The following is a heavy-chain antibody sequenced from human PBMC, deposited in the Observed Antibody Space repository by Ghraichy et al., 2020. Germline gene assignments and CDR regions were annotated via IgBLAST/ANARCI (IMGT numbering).Heavy chain of an antibody. J-gene: IGHJ6*02. D-gene: IGHD1-26*01. CDR2: IKQDGSEK. CDR3: ARRPGGGMDV. V-gene: IGHV3-7*01. Sequence: GGSLRLSCAASGFTFSNYDMSWVRQAPGKGLEWVANIKQDGSEKYYVDSVKGRFTISRDNAKNSLYLQMNSLRAEDTAVYYCARRPGGGMDVWGQGTTVTVSS. CDR1: GFTFSNYD.